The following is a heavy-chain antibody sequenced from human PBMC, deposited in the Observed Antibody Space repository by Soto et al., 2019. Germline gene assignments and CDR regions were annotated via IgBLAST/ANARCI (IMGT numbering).Heavy chain of an antibody. V-gene: IGHV3-15*01. D-gene: IGHD5-12*01. CDR2: IKSKTGGGTT. CDR3: TTDNSGYDYHYMDV. CDR1: GFTFSNAW. Sequence: PGGSLRLSCAASGFTFSNAWMSWVRQDPGKGLEWVGRIKSKTGGGTTDYAAPVKGRFTISRDDSKNTLYLQMNSLKTEDTAVYYCTTDNSGYDYHYMDVWGQGTTVTVSS. J-gene: IGHJ6*03.